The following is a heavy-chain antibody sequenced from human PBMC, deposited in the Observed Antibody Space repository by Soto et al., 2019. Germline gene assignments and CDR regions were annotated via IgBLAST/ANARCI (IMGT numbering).Heavy chain of an antibody. J-gene: IGHJ6*02. CDR1: GFPFSSYA. D-gene: IGHD1-26*01. V-gene: IGHV3-23*01. CDR2: ISASGDRT. Sequence: XGSLSLSSLASGFPFSSYAMDWVRQAPGKGLESISSISASGDRTYYADSVKGRFTISRDNSKNLLYLQMNGLRAEDTAVYYCAKIIATSDYYWYGLDVWGRGAAVTVSS. CDR3: AKIIATSDYYWYGLDV.